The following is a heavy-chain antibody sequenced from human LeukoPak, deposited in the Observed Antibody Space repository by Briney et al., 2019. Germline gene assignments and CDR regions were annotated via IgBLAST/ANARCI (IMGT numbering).Heavy chain of an antibody. Sequence: SETLSLTCTVSGGSISSGDYYWSWIRQHPGKGLEWIGYIYYSGSTYYNPSLKSRVTISVDTSKNQFSLKLSSVTAADTAVYYCARGVVVGFLRREDAFDIWGQGTMVTVSS. CDR1: GGSISSGDYY. V-gene: IGHV4-31*03. J-gene: IGHJ3*02. CDR3: ARGVVVGFLRREDAFDI. CDR2: IYYSGST. D-gene: IGHD3-22*01.